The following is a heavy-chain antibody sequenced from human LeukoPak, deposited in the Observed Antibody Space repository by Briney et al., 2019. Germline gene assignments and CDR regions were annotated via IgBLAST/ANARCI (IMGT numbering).Heavy chain of an antibody. V-gene: IGHV1-46*01. CDR3: ARFAVHRRITVPGQFGLDY. D-gene: IGHD6-19*01. J-gene: IGHJ4*02. CDR2: INPSGGST. Sequence: ASVKVSCKASGYTFTSYGISWVRQAPGQGLEWIGIINPSGGSTNYAQKVQGRVTMTRDTSTSTVYMELSSPRSEDTAVYYCARFAVHRRITVPGQFGLDYWGQGTLVSVSS. CDR1: GYTFTSYG.